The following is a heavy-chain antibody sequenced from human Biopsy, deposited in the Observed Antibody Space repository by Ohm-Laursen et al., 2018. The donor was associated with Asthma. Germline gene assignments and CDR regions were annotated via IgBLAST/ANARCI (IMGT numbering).Heavy chain of an antibody. CDR1: GYNFISFA. J-gene: IGHJ3*01. CDR2: VNTGNGDT. Sequence: EASVKVSCKASGYNFISFAIHWVRQAPGQRLEWMGWVNTGNGDTKYSQKFQGRVTITRDTSASTAYMELRSLRSEDTATYYCARTYYDFLTGQVKDVFGVWGQGTMVTASS. V-gene: IGHV1-3*04. D-gene: IGHD3-9*01. CDR3: ARTYYDFLTGQVKDVFGV.